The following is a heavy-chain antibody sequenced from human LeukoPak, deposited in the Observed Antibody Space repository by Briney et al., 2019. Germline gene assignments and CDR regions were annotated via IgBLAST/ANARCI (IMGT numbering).Heavy chain of an antibody. CDR1: GFTFSSSW. CDR3: ATEDSSDYYSFDY. Sequence: PGGSLRLSCAASGFTFSSSWMHWVRQAPGKGLEWVSAISESGGYTKYADPVKGRFTISRDNSKNTLYLQMNSLKAEDTAAYYCATEDSSDYYSFDYWGQGTLVTVSS. J-gene: IGHJ4*02. V-gene: IGHV3-23*01. CDR2: ISESGGYT. D-gene: IGHD3-22*01.